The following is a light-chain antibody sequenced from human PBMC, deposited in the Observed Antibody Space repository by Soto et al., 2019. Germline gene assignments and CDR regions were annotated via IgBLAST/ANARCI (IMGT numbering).Light chain of an antibody. V-gene: IGLV2-14*01. Sequence: QSALTQPASVSGSPGQSIPIACTGTNRDVGSYNLVSWYQQRPGEAPKLIISEVRNRPSGISYRFTGSKSGNTASLTISGLQAEDEADYYCSSYTTTSTLVFGGGTKVTV. CDR2: EVR. J-gene: IGLJ3*02. CDR3: SSYTTTSTLV. CDR1: NRDVGSYNL.